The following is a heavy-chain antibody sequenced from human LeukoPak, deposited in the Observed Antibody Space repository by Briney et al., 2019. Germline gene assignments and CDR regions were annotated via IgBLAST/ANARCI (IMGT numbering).Heavy chain of an antibody. V-gene: IGHV3-23*01. CDR3: AHGTMYQLDY. CDR1: GFSFSSDG. J-gene: IGHJ4*02. Sequence: GGSLRLSCSASGFSFSSDGMSWVRQAPGKGLEWVSGILGLGGAGRTYYADSVKGRFTISRDNSKNTLYLQMNSLGAEDTAVYYCAHGTMYQLDYWGQGALVTVSS. D-gene: IGHD2-2*01. CDR2: ILGLGGAGRT.